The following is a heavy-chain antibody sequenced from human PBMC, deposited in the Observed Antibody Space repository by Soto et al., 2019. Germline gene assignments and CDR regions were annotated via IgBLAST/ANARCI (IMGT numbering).Heavy chain of an antibody. Sequence: ASVKVSCKASGYTFTSYGISWVRQAPGQGLEWMGWISAYNGNTNYAQKLQGRVTMTTDTSTSTAYMELRSLRSDDAAVYYCARVGRRAGYSYGYRYYYYGMDVWGQGTTVTVSS. D-gene: IGHD5-18*01. CDR2: ISAYNGNT. CDR1: GYTFTSYG. J-gene: IGHJ6*02. CDR3: ARVGRRAGYSYGYRYYYYGMDV. V-gene: IGHV1-18*01.